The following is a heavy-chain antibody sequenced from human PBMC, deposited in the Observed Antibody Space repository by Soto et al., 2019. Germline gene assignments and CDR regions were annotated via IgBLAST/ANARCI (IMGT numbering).Heavy chain of an antibody. CDR1: GFTFSDNY. V-gene: IGHV3-11*01. J-gene: IGHJ6*02. Sequence: GGSLRLSGAASGFTFSDNYISWFRQAPGKGLEYISYISSSGSTMQYTDSVKGRFTVSRDNAKNSLYLQMNSLRAEDTAVYYWARELGMDVWCQGITVTVSS. CDR3: ARELGMDV. CDR2: ISSSGSTM.